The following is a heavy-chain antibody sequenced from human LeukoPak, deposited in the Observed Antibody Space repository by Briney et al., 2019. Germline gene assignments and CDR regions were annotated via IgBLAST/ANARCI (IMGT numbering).Heavy chain of an antibody. CDR1: GGSISSYY. CDR2: IYYSGST. Sequence: EPSETLSLTCTVSGGSISSYYWSWIRQPPGKGLEWIGYIYYSGSTNYNPSLKSRVTISVDTSKNQFSLKLSSVTAADTAVYYCARRKFNGMDVWGQGTTVTVSS. CDR3: ARRKFNGMDV. J-gene: IGHJ6*02. V-gene: IGHV4-59*08.